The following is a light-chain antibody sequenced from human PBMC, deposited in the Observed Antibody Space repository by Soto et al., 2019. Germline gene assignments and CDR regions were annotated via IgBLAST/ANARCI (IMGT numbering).Light chain of an antibody. CDR3: SSYSGTNYHYV. Sequence: QSVLTQAPSASGSFGQAVTISCTGTSSDVGGYNYVSWYQQHPGKAPKLMIYEVSERPSGVPDRFSGSKSGNTASLTVSGLQADDEADYYCSSYSGTNYHYVFGTGTKVTVL. V-gene: IGLV2-8*01. CDR1: SSDVGGYNY. CDR2: EVS. J-gene: IGLJ1*01.